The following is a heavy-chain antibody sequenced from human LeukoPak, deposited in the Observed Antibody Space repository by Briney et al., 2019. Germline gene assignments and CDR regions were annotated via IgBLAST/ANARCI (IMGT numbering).Heavy chain of an antibody. CDR1: GYTFTSYD. Sequence: ASVKVSCKASGYTFTSYDINWVRQATGQGLEWMGWMNPNSGNTGYAQKFQGRVTMTRNTSISTAYMELSSLRSEDTAVYYCARGAARIIAARLNWFDPWGQGTLVTVSS. D-gene: IGHD6-6*01. J-gene: IGHJ5*02. V-gene: IGHV1-8*01. CDR2: MNPNSGNT. CDR3: ARGAARIIAARLNWFDP.